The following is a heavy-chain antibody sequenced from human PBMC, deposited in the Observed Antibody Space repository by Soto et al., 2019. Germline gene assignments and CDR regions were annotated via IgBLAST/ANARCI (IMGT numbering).Heavy chain of an antibody. CDR3: ARHVVPAATTSFYYYYMDV. CDR1: GYSFTSYW. Sequence: PGESLKISCKGSGYSFTSYWIGWVRQMPGKGLDWMGIIYPGDSDTRYSPSFQGQVTISADKSISTAYLQWSSLKASDTAMYYCARHVVPAATTSFYYYYMDVWGKGTTVTVSS. J-gene: IGHJ6*03. V-gene: IGHV5-51*01. D-gene: IGHD2-2*01. CDR2: IYPGDSDT.